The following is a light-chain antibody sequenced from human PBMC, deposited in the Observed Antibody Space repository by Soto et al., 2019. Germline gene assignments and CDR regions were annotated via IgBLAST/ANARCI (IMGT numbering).Light chain of an antibody. CDR3: SSYTSSSTWV. J-gene: IGLJ3*02. Sequence: QSALTQPASVSGSPGQSITISCTGSSSTVGGFNVVSWYQQHPGKAPKVIIYEVSNRPSGVSNRFSGSKSGNTASLTISGLQPEDDADYYCSSYTSSSTWVFGGGTKVTVL. CDR1: SSTVGGFNV. CDR2: EVS. V-gene: IGLV2-14*01.